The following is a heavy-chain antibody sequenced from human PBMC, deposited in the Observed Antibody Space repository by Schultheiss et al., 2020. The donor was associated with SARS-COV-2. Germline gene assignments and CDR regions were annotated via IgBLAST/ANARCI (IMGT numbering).Heavy chain of an antibody. J-gene: IGHJ6*02. D-gene: IGHD3-10*01. CDR1: GGSISSYY. CDR3: ARDPYGSGDPRKFGMDV. CDR2: IYYSGST. Sequence: SETLSLTCTVSGGSISSYYWSWIRQPPGKGLEWIGYIYYSGSTYYNPSLKSRVTIAAYTSKNQFSLKLGSMTAADTAVYYCARDPYGSGDPRKFGMDVWGQGTTVTVSS. V-gene: IGHV4-59*12.